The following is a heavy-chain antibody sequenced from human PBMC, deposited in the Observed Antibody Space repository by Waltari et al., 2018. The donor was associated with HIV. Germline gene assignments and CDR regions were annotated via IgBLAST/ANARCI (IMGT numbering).Heavy chain of an antibody. Sequence: EVQLVDSGGGLVKPGGSLRLSCAASGFTFSSYSMNWVRQSPGKGLEWVSSISSSGSFIYYADSVKGRFTISRDNAQNSMYLQMNNLRADDSAMYYCARDSRGTSWSLNWFDPWGQGTLVTVSS. CDR3: ARDSRGTSWSLNWFDP. CDR2: ISSSGSFI. V-gene: IGHV3-21*02. D-gene: IGHD6-13*01. CDR1: GFTFSSYS. J-gene: IGHJ5*02.